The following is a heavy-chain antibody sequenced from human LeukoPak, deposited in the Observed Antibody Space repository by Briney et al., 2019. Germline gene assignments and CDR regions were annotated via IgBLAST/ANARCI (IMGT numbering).Heavy chain of an antibody. Sequence: SETLSLXCTVFGGSISSSSYYWAWIRQPPGKGLEWIGSIYYSGSTYYNPSLKSRVTISVDTSKNQFSLKLSSVTAADTAVYYCASLQSSQGAFDIWGQGTMVTVSS. CDR1: GGSISSSSYY. J-gene: IGHJ3*02. CDR2: IYYSGST. CDR3: ASLQSSQGAFDI. V-gene: IGHV4-39*01.